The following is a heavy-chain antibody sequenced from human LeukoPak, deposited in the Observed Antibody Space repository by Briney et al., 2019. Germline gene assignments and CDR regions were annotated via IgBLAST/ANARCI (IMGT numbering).Heavy chain of an antibody. J-gene: IGHJ6*04. CDR1: GGSFSGYY. V-gene: IGHV4-4*07. CDR3: ARDGALEEWDAAGMDV. D-gene: IGHD1-26*01. CDR2: IYTSGST. Sequence: SETLSLTCAVYGGSFSGYYWSWIRQPAGKGLEWIGRIYTSGSTNYNPSLKSRVTMSVDTSKNQFSLKLSSVTAADTAVYYCARDGALEEWDAAGMDVWGKGTTVTISS.